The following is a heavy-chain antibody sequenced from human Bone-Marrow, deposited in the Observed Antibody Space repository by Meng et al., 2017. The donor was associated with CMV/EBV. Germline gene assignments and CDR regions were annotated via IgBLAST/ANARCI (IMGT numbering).Heavy chain of an antibody. D-gene: IGHD6-19*01. CDR2: IKQDGSEK. CDR3: ARDDLSSGGDY. Sequence: GGSLRLSCAASGFTFSSYAMSWVHQAPGKGLEWVANIKQDGSEKYYVDSVKGRITISRDNAKNSVYLLMSSLRAEDTAFYYCARDDLSSGGDYWGQGALVTVSS. V-gene: IGHV3-7*01. J-gene: IGHJ4*02. CDR1: GFTFSSYA.